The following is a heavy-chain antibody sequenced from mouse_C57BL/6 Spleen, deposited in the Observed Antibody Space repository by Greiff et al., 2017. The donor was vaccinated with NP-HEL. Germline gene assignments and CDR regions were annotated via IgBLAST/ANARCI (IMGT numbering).Heavy chain of an antibody. V-gene: IGHV5-4*01. CDR1: GFTFSSYA. J-gene: IGHJ1*03. D-gene: IGHD1-1*01. Sequence: DVKLVESGGGLVKPGGSLKLSCAASGFTFSSYALSWVRQTPEKRLEWVATISDGGSYTYYPDNVKGRFTISRDIAKNNLYLQMSHLKSEDTAMYYCARDRAYYGSDWYFDVWGTGTTVTVSS. CDR2: ISDGGSYT. CDR3: ARDRAYYGSDWYFDV.